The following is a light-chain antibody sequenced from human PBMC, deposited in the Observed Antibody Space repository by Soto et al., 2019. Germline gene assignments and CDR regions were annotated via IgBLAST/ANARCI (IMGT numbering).Light chain of an antibody. CDR1: QGISNY. CDR2: AAS. V-gene: IGKV1-27*01. J-gene: IGKJ1*01. Sequence: DIQMTQSPSSLSASVGDRVTITCRASQGISNYLVWYQQRPGKVPKLLIYAASTLQSGVPFRFSGSGSGTDFTLTISSLQPEDVATYYCQNYNSAPQTFGQGTKVEIK. CDR3: QNYNSAPQT.